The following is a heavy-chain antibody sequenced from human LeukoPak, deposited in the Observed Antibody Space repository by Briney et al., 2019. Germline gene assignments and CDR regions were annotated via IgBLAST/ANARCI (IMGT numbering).Heavy chain of an antibody. Sequence: ASVKVSCKASGYTFTGYSIYWVRQTPGQKLEWMGWINPKTGTANSAQKFQGRVTMTRDTSISTVYMEARSLRAEDTAVYYCTRRSGIAVAGAFDYWGQGTLVTVSS. V-gene: IGHV1-2*02. CDR1: GYTFTGYS. J-gene: IGHJ4*02. CDR3: TRRSGIAVAGAFDY. D-gene: IGHD6-19*01. CDR2: INPKTGTA.